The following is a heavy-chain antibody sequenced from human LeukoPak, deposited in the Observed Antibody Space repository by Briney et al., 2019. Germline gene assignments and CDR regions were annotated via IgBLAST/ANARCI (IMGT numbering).Heavy chain of an antibody. CDR1: GGSIGSYY. CDR2: ISHSGST. V-gene: IGHV4-59*12. CDR3: ASGMITVTTPDAFDI. Sequence: SETLSLTCTVSGGSIGSYYWNWIRQPPGKGLEWIGYISHSGSTNHNPSLKSRVTISVDTSKNQFSLKLSSVTAADTAMYYCASGMITVTTPDAFDIWGQGTMVTVSS. D-gene: IGHD4-11*01. J-gene: IGHJ3*02.